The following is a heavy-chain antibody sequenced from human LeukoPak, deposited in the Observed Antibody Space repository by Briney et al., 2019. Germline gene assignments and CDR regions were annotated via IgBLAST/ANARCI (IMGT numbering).Heavy chain of an antibody. CDR1: GFTFSSYS. D-gene: IGHD2-15*01. CDR2: ISSSSYI. J-gene: IGHJ4*02. V-gene: IGHV3-21*01. Sequence: GGSLRLSCAASGFTFSSYSMNWVRQAPGKGLEWVSSISSSSYIYYADSVKGRFTISRDNAKNSLYLQMNSLRAEDTAVYYCARDRGEDWELLDYWGQGTLVTVSS. CDR3: ARDRGEDWELLDY.